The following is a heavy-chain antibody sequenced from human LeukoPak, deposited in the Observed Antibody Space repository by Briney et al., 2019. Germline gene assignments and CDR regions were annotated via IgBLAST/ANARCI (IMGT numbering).Heavy chain of an antibody. CDR3: ATRAQVN. V-gene: IGHV3-48*02. CDR1: GFTFSDYY. CDR2: ISSSSSTI. J-gene: IGHJ4*02. Sequence: GGSLRLFCAASGFTFSDYYMNWVRQAPGKGLEWVSYISSSSSTIYYADSVKGRFTISRDNAKNSLYLQMNSLRDEDTAVYYCATRAQVNWGQGTLVTVSS. D-gene: IGHD5-24*01.